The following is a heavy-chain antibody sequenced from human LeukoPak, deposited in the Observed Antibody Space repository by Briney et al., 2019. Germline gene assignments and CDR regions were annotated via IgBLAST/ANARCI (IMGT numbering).Heavy chain of an antibody. J-gene: IGHJ3*02. CDR1: GFTFSNYA. CDR3: ARLDYGDHEDAFDI. V-gene: IGHV3-33*01. CDR2: IRYDGTKQ. D-gene: IGHD4-17*01. Sequence: GGSLRLSCAASGFTFSNYAMHWVRQAPGKGLEWLTYIRYDGTKQGYADSVKGRFTISRDNSKNTLYLQMNSLRAEDTAVYYCARLDYGDHEDAFDIWGQGTMVTVSS.